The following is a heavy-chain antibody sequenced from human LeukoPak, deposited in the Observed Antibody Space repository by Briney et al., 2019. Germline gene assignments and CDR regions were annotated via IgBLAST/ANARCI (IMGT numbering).Heavy chain of an antibody. CDR2: INHSGST. D-gene: IGHD3-9*01. Sequence: SETLSPTCAVYGVSFSGYYWSWIRQPPGKGLEWIGEINHSGSTNYNPSLKSRVTISVDTSKNQFSLKLSSVTAADTAVYYCARTYYDISLYGMDVWGKGTTVTVSS. J-gene: IGHJ6*04. CDR1: GVSFSGYY. CDR3: ARTYYDISLYGMDV. V-gene: IGHV4-34*01.